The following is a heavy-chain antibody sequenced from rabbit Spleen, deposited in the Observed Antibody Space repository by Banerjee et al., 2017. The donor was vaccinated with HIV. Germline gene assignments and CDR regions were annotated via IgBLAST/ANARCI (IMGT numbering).Heavy chain of an antibody. CDR2: INAVTGKA. D-gene: IGHD1-1*01. CDR3: VRDLVAVIGWNFNL. V-gene: IGHV1S45*01. J-gene: IGHJ4*01. Sequence: EQLVESGGGLVKPEGSLKLSCTASGFSFSNKAVMCWVRQAPGKGLEWIACINAVTGKAVYASWAKGRFTFSKTSSTTVTLQMTSLTAADTATYFCVRDLVAVIGWNFNLWGPGTLVTVS. CDR1: GFSFSNKAV.